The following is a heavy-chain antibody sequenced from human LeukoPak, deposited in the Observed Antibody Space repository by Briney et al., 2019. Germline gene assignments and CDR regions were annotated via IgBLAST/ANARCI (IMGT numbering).Heavy chain of an antibody. CDR1: GGTFSSYA. J-gene: IGHJ6*03. D-gene: IGHD6-13*01. CDR2: IRTHNSDT. V-gene: IGHV1-18*01. CDR3: ARVDSSRWNQYYYYMDV. Sequence: WASVKVSCKASGGTFSSYAISWVRQAPGQRLEWLGWIRTHNSDTNYAQKFQGRVTMTTDIYTSTAYMELRSLRSDDTAVYYCARVDSSRWNQYYYYMDVWGKGTTVTVSS.